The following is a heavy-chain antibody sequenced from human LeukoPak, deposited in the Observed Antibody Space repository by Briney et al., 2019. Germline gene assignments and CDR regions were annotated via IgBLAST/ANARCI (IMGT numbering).Heavy chain of an antibody. Sequence: PGGSLRLSCAASGFTFSSYWMNWVRQAPGKGLEWVANINQGGSEKYYVDSVKGRFSISRDNAKNSLYLQMNSLRAEDTAVYYCARALTSPPFGSPFDYWGQGTLVTVSS. D-gene: IGHD3-10*01. CDR1: GFTFSSYW. V-gene: IGHV3-7*03. CDR3: ARALTSPPFGSPFDY. J-gene: IGHJ4*02. CDR2: INQGGSEK.